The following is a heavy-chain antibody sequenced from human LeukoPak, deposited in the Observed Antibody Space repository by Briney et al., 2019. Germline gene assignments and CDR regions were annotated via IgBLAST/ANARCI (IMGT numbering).Heavy chain of an antibody. CDR2: ISPNKGGT. D-gene: IGHD3-10*01. Sequence: ASLKLSCKTSGYIFTSYYIHWVRQAPGQGLEWLGCISPNKGGTNYAHKFQGRVTLTRDTSINTAYMELSSLTSDDTAVYFCGRGGVIRGVVNFYYGMDVWGQGSVVTISS. CDR1: GYIFTSYY. CDR3: GRGGVIRGVVNFYYGMDV. J-gene: IGHJ6*02. V-gene: IGHV1-2*07.